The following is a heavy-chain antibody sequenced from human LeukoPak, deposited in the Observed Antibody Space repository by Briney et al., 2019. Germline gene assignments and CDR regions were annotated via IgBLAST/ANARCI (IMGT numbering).Heavy chain of an antibody. CDR3: ARGPYDDSGYSDY. CDR2: INLNTGGT. V-gene: IGHV1-2*02. J-gene: IGHJ4*02. Sequence: ASVKVFCKASGYRFTNYYMHWVRQAPGQGLEWMGWINLNTGGTKFAQKFQGRVTMTRDTSITTAYMELSRLTSDDTAVYYCARGPYDDSGYSDYWGQGTLVTVSS. D-gene: IGHD3-22*01. CDR1: GYRFTNYY.